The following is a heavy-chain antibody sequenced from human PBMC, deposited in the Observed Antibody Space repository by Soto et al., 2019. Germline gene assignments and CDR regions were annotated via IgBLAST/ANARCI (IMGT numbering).Heavy chain of an antibody. J-gene: IGHJ5*02. CDR2: INHSGST. CDR3: ARGRRRGVIITSGGYWFDP. D-gene: IGHD3-10*01. Sequence: QVQLQQWGAGLLKPSETLSLTCAVYGGSFSGYYWSWIRQPPGKGLEWIGEINHSGSTNYNPSLKSRVTISVDTSKNQFSLKLSSVTAADTAVYYCARGRRRGVIITSGGYWFDPWGQGTLVTVSS. CDR1: GGSFSGYY. V-gene: IGHV4-34*01.